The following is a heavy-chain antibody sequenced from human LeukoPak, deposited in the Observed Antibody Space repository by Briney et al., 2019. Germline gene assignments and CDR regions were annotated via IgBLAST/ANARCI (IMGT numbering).Heavy chain of an antibody. CDR2: ISVSGIT. CDR1: GLTFSSNS. V-gene: IGHV3-23*01. Sequence: GGSLRLSCVASGLTFSSNSMSWVRQPPGMGLEWVSGISVSGITVYADSVKGRLTISRDNSKNTLYLQMNNLRAEDTALYYCAKGFSVRGRFDPWGQGAQVTVSS. J-gene: IGHJ5*02. D-gene: IGHD2-15*01. CDR3: AKGFSVRGRFDP.